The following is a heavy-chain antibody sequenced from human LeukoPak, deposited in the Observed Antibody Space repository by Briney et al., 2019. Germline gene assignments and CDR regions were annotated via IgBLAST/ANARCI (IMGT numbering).Heavy chain of an antibody. CDR2: VNHSGST. Sequence: SETLSLTCAVYGGSFSGYYWSWIRQPPGKGLEWIGEVNHSGSTNYNPSLKSRVTISVDTSKNQFSLKLSSVTAADTAVYYCARVNDYDSSGCYAFDIWGQGTMVTVSS. J-gene: IGHJ3*02. V-gene: IGHV4-34*01. D-gene: IGHD3-22*01. CDR3: ARVNDYDSSGCYAFDI. CDR1: GGSFSGYY.